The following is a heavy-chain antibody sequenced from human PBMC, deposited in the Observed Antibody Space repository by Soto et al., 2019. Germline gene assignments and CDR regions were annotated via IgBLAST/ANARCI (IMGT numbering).Heavy chain of an antibody. D-gene: IGHD2-21*02. CDR1: GCTFSSYA. CDR2: IIPIFGTA. V-gene: IGHV1-69*13. CDR3: ARDISGNSIWFDP. Sequence: ASVKVSCKASGCTFSSYAISWVRQAPGQGLEWMGGIIPIFGTANYAQKFQGRVTITADESTSTAYMELSSLRSEDTAVYYCARDISGNSIWFDPWGQGTLVTVSS. J-gene: IGHJ5*02.